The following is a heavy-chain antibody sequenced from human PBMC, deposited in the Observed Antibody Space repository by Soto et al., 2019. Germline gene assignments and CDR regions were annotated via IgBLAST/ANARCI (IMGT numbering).Heavy chain of an antibody. D-gene: IGHD3-22*01. Sequence: EVQLLESGGGLVQPGGSLRLSCAASGFTFSSYAMSWVRQAPGRGLEWVSAMSGSGVTSYYADSVKGRFTMSRDNSQNTLYLQMNSLRAEDKAVYFCAKSNYYYDGSGYYPDYWGQGTLVTVSS. CDR2: MSGSGVTS. CDR3: AKSNYYYDGSGYYPDY. V-gene: IGHV3-23*01. CDR1: GFTFSSYA. J-gene: IGHJ4*02.